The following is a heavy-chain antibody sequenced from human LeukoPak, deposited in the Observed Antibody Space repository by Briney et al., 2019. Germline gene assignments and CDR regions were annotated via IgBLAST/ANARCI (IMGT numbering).Heavy chain of an antibody. Sequence: GRSLRLSCAASGFTFSSYGMHWVRQAPGKGLEWVSAISGSGGSTYYADSVKGRFTISRDNSKNTLYLQMNSLRAEDTAVYYCAKDDIAVAGTDYWGQGTLVTVSS. CDR1: GFTFSSYG. CDR2: ISGSGGST. V-gene: IGHV3-23*01. D-gene: IGHD6-19*01. CDR3: AKDDIAVAGTDY. J-gene: IGHJ4*02.